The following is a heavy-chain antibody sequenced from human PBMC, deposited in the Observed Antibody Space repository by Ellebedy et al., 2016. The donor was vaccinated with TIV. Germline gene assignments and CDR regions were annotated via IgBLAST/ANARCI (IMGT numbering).Heavy chain of an antibody. Sequence: SVKVSXXASGGTFSSYAISWVRQAPGQGLEWMGGIIPIFGTANYAQKFQGRVTITADESTSTAYMELSSLRSEDTAVYYCAVRLRDYGVLGYWGQGTLVTVSS. CDR2: IIPIFGTA. J-gene: IGHJ4*02. D-gene: IGHD4-17*01. CDR3: AVRLRDYGVLGY. CDR1: GGTFSSYA. V-gene: IGHV1-69*13.